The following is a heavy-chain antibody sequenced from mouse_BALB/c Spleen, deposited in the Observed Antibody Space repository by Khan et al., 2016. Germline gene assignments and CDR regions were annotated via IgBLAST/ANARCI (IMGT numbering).Heavy chain of an antibody. CDR3: ARWLLGAMDY. Sequence: QVQLKESGAELMKPGASVKISCKATGYTFRSYWIEWIKQRPGHGLEWIGEILPGSGSDTYNEKFKGKATFTADTSSNTVYMQLSSLTSEDSAVYYCARWLLGAMDYWGQGTSVTVSS. CDR2: ILPGSGSD. V-gene: IGHV1-9*01. CDR1: GYTFRSYW. J-gene: IGHJ4*01. D-gene: IGHD2-3*01.